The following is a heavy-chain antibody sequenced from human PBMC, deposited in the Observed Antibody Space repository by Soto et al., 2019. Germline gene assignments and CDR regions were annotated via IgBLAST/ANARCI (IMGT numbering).Heavy chain of an antibody. CDR3: ARARVPAAAYYYYYYMDV. D-gene: IGHD2-2*01. CDR2: IYYSGST. Sequence: SETLSLTCTVSGGSISSYYWSWIRQPPGKGLEWIGYIYYSGSTNYNPSLKSRVTISVDTSKNQFSLKLSSVTAADTAVYYCARARVPAAAYYYYYYMDVWGKGTTVTVSS. J-gene: IGHJ6*03. V-gene: IGHV4-59*01. CDR1: GGSISSYY.